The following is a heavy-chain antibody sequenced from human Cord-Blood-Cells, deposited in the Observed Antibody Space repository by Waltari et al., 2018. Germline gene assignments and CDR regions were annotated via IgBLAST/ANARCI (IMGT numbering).Heavy chain of an antibody. CDR3: AREGPAATTFFDY. J-gene: IGHJ4*02. CDR1: GGSFSGYY. D-gene: IGHD2-2*01. CDR2: INHSGST. V-gene: IGHV4-34*01. Sequence: QVQLQQWGAGLLKPSETLSLTCAVYGGSFSGYYWSWIRQPPGKGLEWIGEINHSGSTNYNPSLKSRVTISVDTSKNQFSLKLSSVTAADMAVYYCAREGPAATTFFDYWGQGTLVTVSS.